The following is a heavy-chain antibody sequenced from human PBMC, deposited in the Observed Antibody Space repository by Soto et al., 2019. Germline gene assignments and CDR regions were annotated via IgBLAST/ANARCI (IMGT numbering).Heavy chain of an antibody. CDR2: IYYSGST. CDR1: GGSISSYY. D-gene: IGHD4-17*01. J-gene: IGHJ4*02. Sequence: QVQLQESGPGLVKPSETLSLTCTVSGGSISSYYWSWIRQPPGKGLEWIGYIYYSGSTNYNPSLKSRVTISVDTSKNQFSLKLSSVTAADTAVYYCARGYRDYVLDYWGQGTLVTVSS. V-gene: IGHV4-59*01. CDR3: ARGYRDYVLDY.